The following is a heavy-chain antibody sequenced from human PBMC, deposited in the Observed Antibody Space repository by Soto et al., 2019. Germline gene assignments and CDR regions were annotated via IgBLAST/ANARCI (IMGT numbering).Heavy chain of an antibody. J-gene: IGHJ6*02. Sequence: ASVKVSCKASGGTFSSYAISWVRQAPGQGLEWMGGIIPIFGTANYAQKFQGRVTITADESTSTAYMELSSLRSEDTAVYYCASYTIAARQYYYYYGMDVWGQGTTVTVSS. CDR1: GGTFSSYA. D-gene: IGHD6-6*01. CDR3: ASYTIAARQYYYYYGMDV. V-gene: IGHV1-69*13. CDR2: IIPIFGTA.